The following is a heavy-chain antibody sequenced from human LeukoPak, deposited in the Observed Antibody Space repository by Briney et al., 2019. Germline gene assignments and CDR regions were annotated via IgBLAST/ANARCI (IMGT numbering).Heavy chain of an antibody. J-gene: IGHJ4*02. CDR1: GFTFSSYA. V-gene: IGHV3-23*01. CDR2: ISGSGGST. D-gene: IGHD3-10*01. Sequence: GGSLRRSCAASGFTFSSYAMSWVRQAPGKGLEWGSDISGSGGSTYYADSVKGRFTISRDNSKNTLYLQMNSLRAEDTAVYYCAKDWTLMVRGSPTDYWGQGTLVTVSS. CDR3: AKDWTLMVRGSPTDY.